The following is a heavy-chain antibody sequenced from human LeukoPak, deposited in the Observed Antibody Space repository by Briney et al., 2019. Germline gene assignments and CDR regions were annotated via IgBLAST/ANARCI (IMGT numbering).Heavy chain of an antibody. Sequence: PSETLSLTCTVSGGSISSGSYYWGWIRQPPGKGLEWIGSIYYSGSTYYNPSLKSRVTISVDTSKNQFSLKLSSVTAADTAVYYCARPNFYYYGMDVWGQGTTVTVSS. J-gene: IGHJ6*02. CDR3: ARPNFYYYGMDV. CDR1: GGSISSGSYY. V-gene: IGHV4-39*01. D-gene: IGHD2-8*01. CDR2: IYYSGST.